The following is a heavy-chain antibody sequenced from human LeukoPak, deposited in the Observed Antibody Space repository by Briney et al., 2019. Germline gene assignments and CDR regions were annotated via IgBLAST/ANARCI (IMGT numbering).Heavy chain of an antibody. CDR2: INPSGGST. D-gene: IGHD3-22*01. J-gene: IGHJ6*03. CDR1: GYTFTSYY. CDR3: AACNYYDSSGYYYYYYYMDV. Sequence: ASVKVSCKASGYTFTSYYMHWVRQAPGQGLEWTGIINPSGGSTSYAQKFQGRVTMTRDTSTSTVYMELSSLRSEDTAVYYCAACNYYDSSGYYYYYYYMDVWGKGTTVTVSS. V-gene: IGHV1-46*01.